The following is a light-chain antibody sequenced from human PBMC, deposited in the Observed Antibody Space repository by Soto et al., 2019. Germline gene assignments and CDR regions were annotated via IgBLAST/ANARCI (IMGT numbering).Light chain of an antibody. CDR3: SSYAGTYIRYV. J-gene: IGLJ1*01. Sequence: QSVLTQPRSVSGSPGQSVTISCTGTSSDVGTYIFVSWYQQPPGKAPKLLIYDVNKRPSGVPDRFSGSKSGNTASLTISGLQAEDEADYYYSSYAGTYIRYVFGTGTKVTVL. CDR2: DVN. CDR1: SSDVGTYIF. V-gene: IGLV2-11*01.